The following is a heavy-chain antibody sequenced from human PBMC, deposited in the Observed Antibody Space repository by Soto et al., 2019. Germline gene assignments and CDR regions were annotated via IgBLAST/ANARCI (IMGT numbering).Heavy chain of an antibody. CDR2: IYPGDSDT. CDR1: GYSFTSYW. V-gene: IGHV5-51*01. CDR3: ARRPGRDYYYYGMDV. J-gene: IGHJ6*02. D-gene: IGHD1-1*01. Sequence: GQALTLSCKGSGYSFTSYWIGWVRQMPGKGLEWMGIIYPGDSDTRYSPSFQGQVTISADKSISTAYLQWSSLKASDTAMYYCARRPGRDYYYYGMDVWGQGTTVTVSS.